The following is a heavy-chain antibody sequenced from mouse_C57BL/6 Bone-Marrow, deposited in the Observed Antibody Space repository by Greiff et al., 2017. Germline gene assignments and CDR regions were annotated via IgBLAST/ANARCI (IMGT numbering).Heavy chain of an antibody. CDR2: IYPGSGNT. CDR3: AREGVRRPSWFAD. Sequence: QVQLQQSGAELVRPGASVKLSCKASGYTFTDYYINWVKQRPGQGLEWIARIYPGSGNTYYNEKFKGQATLTAEKSSSTAYMQLSSLTSEDSAVYFCAREGVRRPSWFADWGQGTLVTVSA. D-gene: IGHD2-14*01. V-gene: IGHV1-76*01. J-gene: IGHJ3*01. CDR1: GYTFTDYY.